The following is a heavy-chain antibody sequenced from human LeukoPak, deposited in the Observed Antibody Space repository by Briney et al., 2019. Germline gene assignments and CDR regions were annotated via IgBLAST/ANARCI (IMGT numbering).Heavy chain of an antibody. CDR3: AREGVVVVAATI. J-gene: IGHJ4*02. V-gene: IGHV4-61*02. D-gene: IGHD2-15*01. CDR2: IYTSGST. CDR1: GGSISSGSYY. Sequence: SQTLSLTCTVSGGSISSGSYYWSWIRHPAGKGLEWIGRIYTSGSTNYNPSLKSRVTISVDTSKNQFSLKLSSVTAADTAVYYCAREGVVVVAATIWSQGTLVTDSS.